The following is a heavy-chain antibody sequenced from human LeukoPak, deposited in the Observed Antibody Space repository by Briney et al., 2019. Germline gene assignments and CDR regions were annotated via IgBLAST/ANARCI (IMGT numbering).Heavy chain of an antibody. D-gene: IGHD3-10*01. J-gene: IGHJ5*02. CDR2: IIPILGTA. Sequence: GASVHVSCKASGGTFSGYTISWVRQAPGQRLEWMGRIIPILGTANYARKLQGRVTITADKSTSTAYMELSSLRSEDTGVYYCARDDYGSGSPWGQGTLVTVSS. V-gene: IGHV1-69*08. CDR1: GGTFSGYT. CDR3: ARDDYGSGSP.